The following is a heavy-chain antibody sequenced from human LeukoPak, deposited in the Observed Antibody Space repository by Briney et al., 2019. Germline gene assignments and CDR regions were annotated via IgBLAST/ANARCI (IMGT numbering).Heavy chain of an antibody. CDR3: ARAKGEIFTSSSFYFDY. Sequence: GSLRLSCTASGFTFSSYSMNWVRQAPGKGLEWIESISYSGNTYYNPSLKSRVTISVDTSKNQFSLKLNSVTAADTAVYYCARAKGEIFTSSSFYFDYWGQGILVSVSS. J-gene: IGHJ4*02. CDR2: ISYSGNT. V-gene: IGHV4-59*05. D-gene: IGHD6-13*01. CDR1: GFTFSSYS.